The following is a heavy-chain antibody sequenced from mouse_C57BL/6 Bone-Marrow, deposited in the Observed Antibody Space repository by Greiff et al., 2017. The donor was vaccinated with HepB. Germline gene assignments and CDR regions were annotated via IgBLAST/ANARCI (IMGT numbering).Heavy chain of an antibody. V-gene: IGHV1-69*01. CDR2: IDPSDSYT. CDR3: AAYGNYGY. CDR1: GYTFTSYW. Sequence: QVQLQQPGAVLVMPGASVKLSCKASGYTFTSYWMHWVKQRPGQGLEWIGEIDPSDSYTNYNQKFKGKSTLTVDKSSSTAYMQLSSLTSEDSAVYYCAAYGNYGYWGQGTTLTVSS. J-gene: IGHJ2*01. D-gene: IGHD2-1*01.